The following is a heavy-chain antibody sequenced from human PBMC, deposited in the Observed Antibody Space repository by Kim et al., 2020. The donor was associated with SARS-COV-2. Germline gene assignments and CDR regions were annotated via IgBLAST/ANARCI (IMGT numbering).Heavy chain of an antibody. J-gene: IGHJ4*02. CDR3: ARGRGHYDFWSDFDY. Sequence: SVKGRLTLSRENAKNSLYLQINSLRAGDTAVYYCARGRGHYDFWSDFDYWGQGTLVTVSS. D-gene: IGHD3-3*01. V-gene: IGHV3-13*01.